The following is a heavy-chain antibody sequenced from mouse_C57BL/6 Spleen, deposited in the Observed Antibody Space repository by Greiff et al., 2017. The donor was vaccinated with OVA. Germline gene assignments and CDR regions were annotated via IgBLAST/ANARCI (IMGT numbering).Heavy chain of an antibody. Sequence: QVQLQQPGAELVRPGTSVKLSCKASGYTFTSYWMHWVKQRPGQGLEWIGVIDPSDSYTNYNQKFKGKATLTVDTSSSTAYMQLSSLTSEDSAVYYCARSGLGRRYFDYWGQGTTLTVSS. J-gene: IGHJ2*01. D-gene: IGHD4-1*01. CDR3: ARSGLGRRYFDY. CDR2: IDPSDSYT. CDR1: GYTFTSYW. V-gene: IGHV1-59*01.